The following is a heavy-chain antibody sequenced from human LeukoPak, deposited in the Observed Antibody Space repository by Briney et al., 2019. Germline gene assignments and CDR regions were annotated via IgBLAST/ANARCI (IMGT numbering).Heavy chain of an antibody. J-gene: IGHJ1*01. D-gene: IGHD1-14*01. V-gene: IGHV3-30*18. CDR3: VKGGAFTGTKYFQH. Sequence: GRSLRLSCAASGFTFSSYGVHWVRQAPGKGLEWVSLISYDGSNKYYTDSVKGRFTISRDNSKNTLYLQMNGLRAEDTAVYYCVKGGAFTGTKYFQHWGQGTLVTVSS. CDR2: ISYDGSNK. CDR1: GFTFSSYG.